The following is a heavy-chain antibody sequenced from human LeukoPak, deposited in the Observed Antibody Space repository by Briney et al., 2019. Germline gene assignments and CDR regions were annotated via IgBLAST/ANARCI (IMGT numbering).Heavy chain of an antibody. CDR1: GFTFSSYE. J-gene: IGHJ6*02. CDR3: ARKEIGYYGMDV. V-gene: IGHV3-48*03. Sequence: RGSLRLSCAVSGFTFSSYEMNWVRQAPGKGLEWVSYISSSGSTIYYADSVKGRFTISRDNAKSSLYLQMNSLRAEDTAVYCCARKEIGYYGMDVWGQGTTVTVSS. CDR2: ISSSGSTI. D-gene: IGHD5-24*01.